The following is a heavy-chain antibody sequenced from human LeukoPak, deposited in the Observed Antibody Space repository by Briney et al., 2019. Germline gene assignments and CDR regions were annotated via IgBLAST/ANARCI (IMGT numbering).Heavy chain of an antibody. Sequence: GGSLRLSCAASGFTVSSNYMSWVRQAPGKGLEWVSVIYSGGSTYYADSVKGRFTISRDNSKNTLYLQMSSLRAEDTAVYYCAKLARWDAFDIWGQGTMVTVSS. CDR2: IYSGGST. CDR3: AKLARWDAFDI. CDR1: GFTVSSNY. D-gene: IGHD4-23*01. J-gene: IGHJ3*02. V-gene: IGHV3-53*01.